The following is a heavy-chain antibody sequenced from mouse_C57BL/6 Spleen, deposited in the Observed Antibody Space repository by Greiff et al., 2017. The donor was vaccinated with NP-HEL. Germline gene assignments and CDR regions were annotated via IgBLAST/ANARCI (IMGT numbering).Heavy chain of an antibody. CDR1: GFTFSDYG. V-gene: IGHV5-17*01. CDR3: ARNYVGAMDY. J-gene: IGHJ4*01. D-gene: IGHD1-1*01. CDR2: ISSGSSTI. Sequence: EVQRVESGGGLVKPGGSLKLSCAASGFTFSDYGMHWVRQAPEKGLEWVAYISSGSSTIYYADTVKGRFTISRDNAKNTLFLQMTRLRSEDTARYYCARNYVGAMDYWGQGTSVTVSS.